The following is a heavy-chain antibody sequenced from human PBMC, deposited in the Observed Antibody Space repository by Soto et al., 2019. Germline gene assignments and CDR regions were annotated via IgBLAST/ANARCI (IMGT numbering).Heavy chain of an antibody. CDR1: GGTFSNSP. J-gene: IGHJ4*02. V-gene: IGHV1-69*04. CDR3: ARDQVGASSFDY. D-gene: IGHD1-26*01. CDR2: IIPSPART. Sequence: SVKVSCKASGGTFSNSPISWVRQIPGQGPEWMGRIIPSPARTIYSRKFRGRVTLTADKSTQTVYMTLSSLTTEDSGVYYCARDQVGASSFDYWGQGTRVTSPQ.